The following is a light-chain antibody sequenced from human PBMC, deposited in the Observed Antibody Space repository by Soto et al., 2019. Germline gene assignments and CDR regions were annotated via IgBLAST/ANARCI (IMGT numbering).Light chain of an antibody. J-gene: IGKJ1*01. CDR2: GAS. V-gene: IGKV3-20*01. CDR3: QQYGNSPRT. CDR1: QSVSINY. Sequence: EIVLTQSPGTLSLSPGDRATLSCRASQSVSINYLAWYQQRPGQAPRLLIYGASTRATGIPDRFSGSGSGTDFTLTISRLEPEDFAVDYCQQYGNSPRTFGQGTRVEIK.